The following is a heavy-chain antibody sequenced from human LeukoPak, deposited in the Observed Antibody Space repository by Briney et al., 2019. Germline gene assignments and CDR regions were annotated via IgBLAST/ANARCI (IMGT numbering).Heavy chain of an antibody. D-gene: IGHD3-10*01. Sequence: SQTLSLTCTVSGGSISSGNYYWTWIRQSAGKRLEWIGRIYTSKITTYNPSLKSRVTISVDTSRNQFSLKLASVTAADTAVYYCARAGGVLGYFDLWGQGTLVTVSS. CDR1: GGSISSGNYY. CDR3: ARAGGVLGYFDL. CDR2: IYTSKIT. V-gene: IGHV4-61*02. J-gene: IGHJ4*02.